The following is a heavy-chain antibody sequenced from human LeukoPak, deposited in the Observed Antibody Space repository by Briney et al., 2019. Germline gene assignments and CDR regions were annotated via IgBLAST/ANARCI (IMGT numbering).Heavy chain of an antibody. CDR2: IYTSGIT. Sequence: PSETLSLTCTVSGGSISGYWWSWIRQPAGKGLEWIGRIYTSGITNYNPSLKSRVTMSVDTSKNQFSLKLSSVTAADTAVYYCARVVIPDAFGAFNIWGQGTMVTVSS. J-gene: IGHJ3*02. CDR3: ARVVIPDAFGAFNI. V-gene: IGHV4-4*07. D-gene: IGHD2-21*01. CDR1: GGSISGYW.